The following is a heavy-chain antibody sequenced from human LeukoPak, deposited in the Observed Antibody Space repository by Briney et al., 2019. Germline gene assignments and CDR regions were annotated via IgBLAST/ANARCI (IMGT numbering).Heavy chain of an antibody. J-gene: IGHJ5*02. CDR2: ISYDGSNK. CDR3: AKGQEKMTTINWFDP. Sequence: GRSLRLSCAASGFTFSTYGMHWVRQAPGKGLEWVAVISYDGSNKWYTDSVKGRFAISRDSSKNTLYLQMNSLRAEDTAVYYCAKGQEKMTTINWFDPWGQGTLVTVSS. CDR1: GFTFSTYG. V-gene: IGHV3-30*18. D-gene: IGHD4-17*01.